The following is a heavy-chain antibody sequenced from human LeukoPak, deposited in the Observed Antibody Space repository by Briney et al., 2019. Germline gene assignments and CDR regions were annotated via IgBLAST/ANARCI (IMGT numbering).Heavy chain of an antibody. CDR3: ARGGGYSYGYYFDY. V-gene: IGHV4-30-4*01. CDR1: GGSISSGDYY. CDR2: IYYSGST. J-gene: IGHJ4*02. Sequence: KASETLSLTCTVSGGSISSGDYYWSWIRQPPGKGLEWIGYIYYSGSTYYNPSLKSRVTISVDTSKNQFSLKLSSVTAADTAVYYCARGGGYSYGYYFDYWGQGTLVTVSS. D-gene: IGHD5-18*01.